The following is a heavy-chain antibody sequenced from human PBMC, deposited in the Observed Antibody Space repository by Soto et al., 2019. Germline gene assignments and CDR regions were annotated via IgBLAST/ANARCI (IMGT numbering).Heavy chain of an antibody. J-gene: IGHJ4*02. Sequence: AASVKVSCKASGYTFTGYYIHWVRQAPGQGLEWMGWINPYGGSTNYAQKLQGGVTMTTDTSTSTAYMELRSLRSDDTAVYYCARVKKRVAQSYYDILTGYPPGPVDYWGQGTLVTVSS. CDR3: ARVKKRVAQSYYDILTGYPPGPVDY. CDR2: INPYGGST. V-gene: IGHV1-18*04. D-gene: IGHD3-9*01. CDR1: GYTFTGYY.